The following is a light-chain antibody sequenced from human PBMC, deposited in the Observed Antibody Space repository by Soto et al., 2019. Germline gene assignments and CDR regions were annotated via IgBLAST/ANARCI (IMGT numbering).Light chain of an antibody. CDR3: SSYTSSSTPDV. CDR2: EVS. V-gene: IGLV2-14*01. Sequence: QPASVSGAPGQSITISCTGTSSDVGGYNYVSWYQQHPGKAPKLMIYEVSNRPSGVSNRFSGSKSGNTASLTISGRQAEDEADYYCSSYTSSSTPDVLGTGTKLTVL. CDR1: SSDVGGYNY. J-gene: IGLJ1*01.